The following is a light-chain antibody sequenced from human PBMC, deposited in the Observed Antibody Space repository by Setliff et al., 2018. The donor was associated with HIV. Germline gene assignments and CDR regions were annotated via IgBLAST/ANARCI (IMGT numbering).Light chain of an antibody. CDR3: SSYTSIYTYV. CDR2: EVS. J-gene: IGLJ1*01. CDR1: SSDVGGYNY. Sequence: LTQPASVSGSPGQSITMSCTGTSSDVGGYNYVSWYQQHPGKAPKLIIYEVSNRPSGVSNRFSGSKSGNTASLTISGLQAEDEADYYCSSYTSIYTYVFGTGTRSPS. V-gene: IGLV2-14*01.